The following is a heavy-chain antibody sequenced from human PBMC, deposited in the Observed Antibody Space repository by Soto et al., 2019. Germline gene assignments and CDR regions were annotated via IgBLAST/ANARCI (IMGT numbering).Heavy chain of an antibody. CDR1: GGSISSYY. D-gene: IGHD3-3*01. CDR2: IYTSGST. Sequence: SETLSLTCTVSGGSISSYYWSWIRQPAGKGLEWIGRIYTSGSTNYNPSLKSRVTMSVDKSKNQFSLNLSSVTAADTAVYDCAREELTIFGVVISGYGMDVWGQGTTVTVSS. J-gene: IGHJ6*02. V-gene: IGHV4-4*07. CDR3: AREELTIFGVVISGYGMDV.